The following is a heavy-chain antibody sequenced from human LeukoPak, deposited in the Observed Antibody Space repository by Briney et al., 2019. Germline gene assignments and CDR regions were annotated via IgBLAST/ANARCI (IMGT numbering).Heavy chain of an antibody. CDR1: GFTFSSYS. J-gene: IGHJ4*02. V-gene: IGHV3-21*01. CDR2: ISSSSSYI. Sequence: PGGSLRLSCAASGFTFSSYSMNWVRQAPGKGLEWVASISSSSSYIYYADSVKGRFTISRDNAKNSLYLQMNSLRAEDTAVDYCARVSGSYLYYFDYWGQGTLVTVSS. D-gene: IGHD1-26*01. CDR3: ARVSGSYLYYFDY.